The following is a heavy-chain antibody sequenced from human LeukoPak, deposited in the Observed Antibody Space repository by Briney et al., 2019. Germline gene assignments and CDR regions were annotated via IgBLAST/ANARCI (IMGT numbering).Heavy chain of an antibody. CDR2: ISWNSGSI. J-gene: IGHJ4*02. V-gene: IGHV3-9*01. D-gene: IGHD2-15*01. CDR1: GFTFDDYA. CDR3: AKSGEVVVAASLDY. Sequence: GGSLRLSCAASGFTFDDYAMHWVRQAPGKGLEWVSGISWNSGSIGYADSVKGRFTISRDNAKNSLYLQMNSLRAEDTALYYCAKSGEVVVAASLDYWGQGTLVTVSS.